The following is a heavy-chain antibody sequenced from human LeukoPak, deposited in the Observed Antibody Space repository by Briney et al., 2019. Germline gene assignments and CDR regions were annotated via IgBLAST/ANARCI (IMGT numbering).Heavy chain of an antibody. CDR2: INPNSGGT. CDR1: GYTFTGYY. Sequence: ASVKVSCKASGYTFTGYYMHWVRQAPGQGLEWMGWINPNSGGTNYAQKFQGRVTMTRDTSTSTVYMELSSLRSEDTAVYYCARAEQWLVTPFDYWGQGTLVTVSS. D-gene: IGHD6-19*01. CDR3: ARAEQWLVTPFDY. V-gene: IGHV1-2*02. J-gene: IGHJ4*02.